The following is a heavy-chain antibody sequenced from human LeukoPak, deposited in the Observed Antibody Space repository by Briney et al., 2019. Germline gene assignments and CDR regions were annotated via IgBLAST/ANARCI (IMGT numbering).Heavy chain of an antibody. J-gene: IGHJ4*02. CDR1: GGSISSYY. Sequence: SETLSLTCTVSGGSISSYYWSWVRQPPGKGLEWIGYIYYSGSTNYNPSLKSRVTISVDTSKNQFSLKLSSVTAADTAVYYCATSSSQWLHDYWGQGTLVTVSS. D-gene: IGHD6-19*01. CDR2: IYYSGST. CDR3: ATSSSQWLHDY. V-gene: IGHV4-59*01.